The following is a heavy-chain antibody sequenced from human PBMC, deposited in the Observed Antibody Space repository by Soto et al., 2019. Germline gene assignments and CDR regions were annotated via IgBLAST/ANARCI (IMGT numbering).Heavy chain of an antibody. CDR2: ISASGGNT. J-gene: IGHJ5*02. Sequence: EVQLLESGGGLVQPGGSLRLSCAASGFTFSSYAMSWVRQARGKGLEWVSAISASGGNTYYGDSVKGRFTISRDNSKNTLYLQMSSLRAEDTAVYYCATDRGYSYGWGFDPWGQGTLVTVSS. CDR3: ATDRGYSYGWGFDP. CDR1: GFTFSSYA. V-gene: IGHV3-23*01. D-gene: IGHD5-18*01.